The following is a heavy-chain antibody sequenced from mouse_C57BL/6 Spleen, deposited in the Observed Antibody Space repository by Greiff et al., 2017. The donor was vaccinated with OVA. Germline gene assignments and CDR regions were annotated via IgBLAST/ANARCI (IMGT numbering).Heavy chain of an antibody. Sequence: VQLQQSGPDLVKPGASVKISCKASGYAFSSSWMNWVKQRPGKGLEWIGRIYPGDGDTNYNGKFKGKATLTADKSSSTAYMQLSSLTSEDSAVYFCAREGCYFDYGGQGTTLTVSS. CDR2: IYPGDGDT. V-gene: IGHV1-82*01. J-gene: IGHJ2*01. CDR3: AREGCYFDY. CDR1: GYAFSSSW.